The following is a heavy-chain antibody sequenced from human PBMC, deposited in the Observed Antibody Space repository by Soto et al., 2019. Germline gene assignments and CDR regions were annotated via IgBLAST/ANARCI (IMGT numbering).Heavy chain of an antibody. D-gene: IGHD3-10*01. CDR3: APWFGAFDY. V-gene: IGHV3-30*03. CDR2: ISYDGSNK. Sequence: QVQLVESGGGVVQPGRSLRLSCAASGFTFSSYGMHWVRQAPGKGLEWVAVISYDGSNKYYADSVKGRFTISRDNSKNTLYLQMSSRRAEDTAVDYCAPWFGAFDYWGQGTLVTVSS. J-gene: IGHJ4*02. CDR1: GFTFSSYG.